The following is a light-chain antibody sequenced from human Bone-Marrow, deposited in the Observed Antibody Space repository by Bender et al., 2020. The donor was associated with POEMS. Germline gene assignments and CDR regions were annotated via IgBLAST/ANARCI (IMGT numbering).Light chain of an antibody. CDR3: SAWDGILNGWV. J-gene: IGLJ3*02. CDR1: IGGNA. Sequence: IGGNAVNWWQQLPGTAPKLLIYGNDQRPSGVPDRFSGSKSGTSASLANSGLQSEDEADYFCSAWDGILNGWVFGGGTELTVL. CDR2: GND. V-gene: IGLV1-44*01.